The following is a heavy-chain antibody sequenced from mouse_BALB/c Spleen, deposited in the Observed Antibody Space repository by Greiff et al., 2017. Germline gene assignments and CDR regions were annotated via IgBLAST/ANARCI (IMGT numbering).Heavy chain of an antibody. CDR1: GFAFSSYD. Sequence: EVNLVESGGGLVKPGGSLKLSCAASGFAFSSYDMSWVRQTPEKRLEWVAYISSGGGSTYYPDTVKGRFTISRDNAKNTLYLQMSSLKSEDTAMYYCARRSAWFAYWGQGTLVTVSA. J-gene: IGHJ3*01. CDR3: ARRSAWFAY. CDR2: ISSGGGST. V-gene: IGHV5-12-1*01.